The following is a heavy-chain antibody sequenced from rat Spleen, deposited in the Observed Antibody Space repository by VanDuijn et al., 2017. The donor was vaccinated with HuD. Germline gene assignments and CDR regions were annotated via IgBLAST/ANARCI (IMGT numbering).Heavy chain of an antibody. CDR1: GFTFSRYY. Sequence: EVQLVETGGGLVQPGRSLKLSCVASGFTFSRYYLAWVRQAPKKGLEWVATILYDDTNTYYRDSVKGRFTLSRDNAKNTLYLQMDSLRSADTATYFCAKFYYYDGPYYYDYWGQGIMVTVSS. J-gene: IGHJ2*01. CDR3: AKFYYYDGPYYYDY. V-gene: IGHV5-7*01. D-gene: IGHD1-12*02. CDR2: ILYDDTNT.